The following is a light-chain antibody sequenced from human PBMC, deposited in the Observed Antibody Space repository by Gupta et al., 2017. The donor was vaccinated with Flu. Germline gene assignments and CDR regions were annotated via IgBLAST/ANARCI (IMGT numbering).Light chain of an antibody. J-gene: IGKJ1*01. CDR3: QQDVTKPLT. Sequence: SLGERATINCESSQSRWDRSKNQNYLAWYQQKPGQPPKLIFYGASTRQSGVPDRFSGSGSGTHFTLTISNLQAEDVAVYYCQQDVTKPLTFGHGTKVEIK. V-gene: IGKV4-1*01. CDR2: GAS. CDR1: QSRWDRSKNQNY.